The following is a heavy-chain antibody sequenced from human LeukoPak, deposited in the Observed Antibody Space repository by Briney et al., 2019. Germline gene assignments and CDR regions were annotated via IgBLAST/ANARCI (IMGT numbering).Heavy chain of an antibody. CDR2: ISYDGSNK. CDR1: GFTFSSYG. Sequence: GRSLRLSCAASGFTFSSYGMHWVRQAPGKGLEWVAVISYDGSNKYYADSVKGRFTISRDNSKNTLYLQMNSLRAEDTAVYYCAKQREGSSWSPDYWGQGTLVTVSS. J-gene: IGHJ4*02. CDR3: AKQREGSSWSPDY. D-gene: IGHD6-13*01. V-gene: IGHV3-30*18.